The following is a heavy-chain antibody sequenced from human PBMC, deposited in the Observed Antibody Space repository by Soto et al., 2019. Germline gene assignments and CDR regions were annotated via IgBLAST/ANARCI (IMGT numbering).Heavy chain of an antibody. Sequence: SETLSLTCTVSGGTISSWYWSWIRQPPGKRLEWIGYIYYSGSTNYNPSLKSRVTISVDTSKNQFSLKLSSVTAADTAVYYCARPHGGSSGWDNWFDPWGQGTLVTVSS. CDR3: ARPHGGSSGWDNWFDP. CDR1: GGTISSWY. CDR2: IYYSGST. J-gene: IGHJ5*02. V-gene: IGHV4-59*01. D-gene: IGHD6-25*01.